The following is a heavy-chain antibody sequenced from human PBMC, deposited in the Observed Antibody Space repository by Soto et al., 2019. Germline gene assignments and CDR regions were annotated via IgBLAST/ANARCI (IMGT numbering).Heavy chain of an antibody. J-gene: IGHJ4*02. CDR2: TYYRSKWNS. Sequence: SQTLSLTCAISGDSVSSNSAAWSWIRQSPSRGLEWLGRTYYRSKWNSNYAVSVKGRVTINPDTSKNQFSLQLNSVTPEDTAVYYCARGEGGPWGQGTLVTVS. V-gene: IGHV6-1*01. CDR1: GDSVSSNSAA. CDR3: ARGEGGP.